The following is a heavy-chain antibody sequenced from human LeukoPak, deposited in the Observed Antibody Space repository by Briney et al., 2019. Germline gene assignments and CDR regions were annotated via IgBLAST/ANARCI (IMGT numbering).Heavy chain of an antibody. J-gene: IGHJ4*02. CDR1: GFTFDDYA. Sequence: GRSLRLSCAASGFTFDDYAMHWVRQAPGKGLEWVSVIYSGGSTYYADSVKGRFTISRDNSMSTLYLQMNSLRAEDTAVYYCTRGFRPIDYWGQGTLVTVSS. CDR3: TRGFRPIDY. V-gene: IGHV3-53*01. CDR2: IYSGGST.